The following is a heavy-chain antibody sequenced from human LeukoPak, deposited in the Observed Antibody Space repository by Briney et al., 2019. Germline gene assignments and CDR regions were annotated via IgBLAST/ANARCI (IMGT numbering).Heavy chain of an antibody. CDR3: ARVKSWGILTAYYSYMDV. V-gene: IGHV4-39*07. CDR2: IYHSGST. D-gene: IGHD3-9*01. Sequence: SETLSLTCTVSGGSISSSSYYWGWIRQPPGKGLEWIGTIYHSGSTYYNPPLKSRVTISVDTSKNQFSLKLSSVTAADTAVYYCARVKSWGILTAYYSYMDVWGKGTTVTVSS. J-gene: IGHJ6*03. CDR1: GGSISSSSYY.